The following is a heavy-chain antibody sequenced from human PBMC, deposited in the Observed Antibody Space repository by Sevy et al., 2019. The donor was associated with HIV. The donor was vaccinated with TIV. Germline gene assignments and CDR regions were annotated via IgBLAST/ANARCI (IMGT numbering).Heavy chain of an antibody. CDR1: GLTFVDYA. CDR3: TRGYYYDSSGYCDY. D-gene: IGHD3-22*01. Sequence: GGSLRLSCTGSGLTFVDYAMSWFRQAPGMGLGGVGFIKRKEYGGATEYAESVKGRFTISRDDSKSIADLQMNSLKTEDTAVYYCTRGYYYDSSGYCDYWGQGTLVTVSS. V-gene: IGHV3-49*03. CDR2: IKRKEYGGAT. J-gene: IGHJ4*02.